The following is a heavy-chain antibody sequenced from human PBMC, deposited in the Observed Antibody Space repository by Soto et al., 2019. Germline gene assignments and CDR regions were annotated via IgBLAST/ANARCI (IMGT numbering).Heavy chain of an antibody. CDR3: AHAPGIAVTTNWFDP. D-gene: IGHD6-19*01. CDR1: GFSLSTSEVG. CDR2: IYWDDDK. J-gene: IGHJ5*02. Sequence: QITLKESGPTLVKPTQTLTLTCTFSGFSLSTSEVGVGWIRQPPGKALQWLALIYWDDDKRYSPSLKSRLTITKNTSKNQVVLTMTNMDPVDTATYYCAHAPGIAVTTNWFDPWVQGILVTVSS. V-gene: IGHV2-5*02.